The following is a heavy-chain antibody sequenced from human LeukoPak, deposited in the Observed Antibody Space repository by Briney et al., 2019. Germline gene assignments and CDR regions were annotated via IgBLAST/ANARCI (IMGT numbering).Heavy chain of an antibody. CDR1: GFTFSSYG. Sequence: GSLRLSCAASGFTFSSYGMHWVRQAPGKGLEWVAVIWYDGSNKYYADSVKGRFTISRDNSKNTLCLQMNSLRAEDTAVYYCARAKLPLYKWDYWGQGTLVTVSS. J-gene: IGHJ4*02. V-gene: IGHV3-33*01. CDR3: ARAKLPLYKWDY. CDR2: IWYDGSNK. D-gene: IGHD1-1*01.